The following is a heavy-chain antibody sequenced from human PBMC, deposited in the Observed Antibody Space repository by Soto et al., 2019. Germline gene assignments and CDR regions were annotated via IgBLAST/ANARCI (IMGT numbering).Heavy chain of an antibody. Sequence: QVQLVQSGAEVKKPGASVKVSCKASGDTFTDYYIHWVRQAPGQGLEWMGTVNPSGGHTTYAQHVLXXXTXARDTSTSTLYMELTSLTSEDTAIYYCARGGHVVVVTAALDYWGQGTLVTVSS. D-gene: IGHD2-21*02. CDR1: GDTFTDYY. CDR2: VNPSGGHT. V-gene: IGHV1-46*01. J-gene: IGHJ4*02. CDR3: ARGGHVVVVTAALDY.